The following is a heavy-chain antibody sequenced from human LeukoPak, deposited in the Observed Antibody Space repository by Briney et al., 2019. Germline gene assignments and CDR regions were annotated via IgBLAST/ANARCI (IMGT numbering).Heavy chain of an antibody. Sequence: GGSLRLSCAASGFTFSSYAMSWVRQTPGKGLEWVSAISGSGGSTYYADSVKGRFTISRDNSKNTLYLQMNSLRAEDTAVYYCARDLRGYSYGLAFDIWGQGTMVTVSS. CDR3: ARDLRGYSYGLAFDI. D-gene: IGHD5-18*01. V-gene: IGHV3-23*01. J-gene: IGHJ3*02. CDR1: GFTFSSYA. CDR2: ISGSGGST.